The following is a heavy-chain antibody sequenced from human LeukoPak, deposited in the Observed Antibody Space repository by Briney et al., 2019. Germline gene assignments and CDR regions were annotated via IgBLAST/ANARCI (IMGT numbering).Heavy chain of an antibody. D-gene: IGHD2-15*01. J-gene: IGHJ5*02. Sequence: SVKVSCKASGFTFTSSAVQWVRQARGQRLEWIGWIVVGSGNTNYAQKFQERVTITRDMSTSTAYMELSSLRAEDTAVYYCARDRCSGGSCYLGWFDPWGQGTLVTVSS. CDR3: ARDRCSGGSCYLGWFDP. CDR2: IVVGSGNT. CDR1: GFTFTSSA. V-gene: IGHV1-58*01.